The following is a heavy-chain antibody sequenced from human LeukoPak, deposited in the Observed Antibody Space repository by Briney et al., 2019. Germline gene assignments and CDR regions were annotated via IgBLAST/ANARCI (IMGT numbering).Heavy chain of an antibody. CDR2: IYYSGST. Sequence: SETLSLTCTVSGGSISSYYWSWIRQPPGKGLEWIGYIYYSGSTNYNPSLKSRVTISVDTSKNQFSLKLSSVTAADTAVYYCARDHTTIFGVVDYYTDVWGKGTTVTVSS. CDR1: GGSISSYY. CDR3: ARDHTTIFGVVDYYTDV. V-gene: IGHV4-59*01. J-gene: IGHJ6*03. D-gene: IGHD3-3*01.